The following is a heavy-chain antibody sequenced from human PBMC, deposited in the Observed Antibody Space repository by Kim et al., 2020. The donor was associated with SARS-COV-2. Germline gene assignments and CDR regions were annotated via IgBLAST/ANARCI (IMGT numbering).Heavy chain of an antibody. CDR2: IEQDGSER. D-gene: IGHD6-19*01. CDR3: AGGAGWLIDF. Sequence: GGSLRLSCEVSGFTFSKYWMNWVRQAPGKGLEWVAIIEQDGSERNYVHSVEGRFTISRDNAKKSVFLQMNSLRVEDTAVYYCAGGAGWLIDFWGRGTQVT. CDR1: GFTFSKYW. J-gene: IGHJ2*01. V-gene: IGHV3-7*01.